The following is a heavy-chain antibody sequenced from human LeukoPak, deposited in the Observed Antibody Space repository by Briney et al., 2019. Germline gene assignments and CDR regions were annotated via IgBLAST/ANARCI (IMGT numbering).Heavy chain of an antibody. J-gene: IGHJ4*02. CDR1: GFTFSSYG. V-gene: IGHV3-30*18. CDR2: ISYDGSNK. Sequence: GRSLRLSCAASGFTFSSYGMHWVRQAPGKRLEWVAVISYDGSNKYYADSVKGRFTISRDNSKNTLYLQMNSLRAEDTAVYYCAKDPGSLWGQGTLVTVSS. CDR3: AKDPGSL. D-gene: IGHD3-10*01.